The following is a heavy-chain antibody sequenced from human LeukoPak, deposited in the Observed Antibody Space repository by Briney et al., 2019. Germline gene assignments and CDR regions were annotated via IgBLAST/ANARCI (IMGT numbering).Heavy chain of an antibody. D-gene: IGHD4-17*01. Sequence: GRSLRLSCAASGFIFSSYGMHWVRHAPGKGLEWVAVVWFDGSDKYYADSVRGRFTISRDNSKNTLYLQMNSLRAEDTALYYCAKVISYGDYVGAFDIWGQGTMVTVSS. V-gene: IGHV3-33*06. CDR2: VWFDGSDK. J-gene: IGHJ3*02. CDR3: AKVISYGDYVGAFDI. CDR1: GFIFSSYG.